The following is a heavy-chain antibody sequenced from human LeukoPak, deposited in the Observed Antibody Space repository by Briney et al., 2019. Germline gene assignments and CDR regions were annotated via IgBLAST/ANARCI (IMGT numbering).Heavy chain of an antibody. CDR1: GYSVSSGYY. Sequence: SETLSLTCSVSGYSVSSGYYWGWIRQPPGKGLEWIGGMYHSGTTYYNPSLKSRVTLSVDTSKSQFSLKLSSVTAADTAVYYCAGQYTGYDAFDYWGQGTLVTVSS. CDR3: AGQYTGYDAFDY. J-gene: IGHJ4*02. CDR2: MYHSGTT. V-gene: IGHV4-38-2*02. D-gene: IGHD5-12*01.